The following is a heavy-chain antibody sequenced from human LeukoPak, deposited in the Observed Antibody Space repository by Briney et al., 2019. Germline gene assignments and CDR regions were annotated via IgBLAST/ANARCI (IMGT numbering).Heavy chain of an antibody. CDR3: ARENDYGDYELDP. D-gene: IGHD4-17*01. CDR2: ISSISSYI. J-gene: IGHJ5*02. Sequence: GGSLRLSCAASGFTFSSYSMNWVRQAPGKGLEWVSSISSISSYIYYADSVKGRFTISRDNAKNSLYLQMNSLRAEDTAVYYCARENDYGDYELDPWGQGTLVTVSS. V-gene: IGHV3-21*01. CDR1: GFTFSSYS.